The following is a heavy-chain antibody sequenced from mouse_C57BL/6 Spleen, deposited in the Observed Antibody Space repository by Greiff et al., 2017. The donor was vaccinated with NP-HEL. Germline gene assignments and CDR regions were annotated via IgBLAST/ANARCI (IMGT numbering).Heavy chain of an antibody. J-gene: IGHJ4*01. CDR1: GFSLTSYG. CDR3: ARQGYGNYSYYYAMDY. D-gene: IGHD2-1*01. Sequence: QVQLKQSGPGLVAPSQSLSITCTVSGFSLTSYGVHWVRQPPGKGLEWLVVIWSDGSTTYNSALKSRLSISKDNSKSQVFLKMNSLQTDDTAMYYCARQGYGNYSYYYAMDYWGQGTSVTVSS. CDR2: IWSDGST. V-gene: IGHV2-6-1*01.